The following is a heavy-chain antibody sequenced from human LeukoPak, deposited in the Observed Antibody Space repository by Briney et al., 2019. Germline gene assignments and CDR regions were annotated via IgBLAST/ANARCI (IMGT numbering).Heavy chain of an antibody. J-gene: IGHJ4*02. V-gene: IGHV3-30*02. CDR3: ARDRRTYCTSSSCYLPPDY. Sequence: RGSLRLSCAASGFTFSSYGIHWVRQAPGKGLEWVAFIRYDGGNKYYADSVQGRFTISRDNSKNALYLQMSSLRVEDTGVYYCARDRRTYCTSSSCYLPPDYWGQGTLVTVSS. D-gene: IGHD2-2*01. CDR1: GFTFSSYG. CDR2: IRYDGGNK.